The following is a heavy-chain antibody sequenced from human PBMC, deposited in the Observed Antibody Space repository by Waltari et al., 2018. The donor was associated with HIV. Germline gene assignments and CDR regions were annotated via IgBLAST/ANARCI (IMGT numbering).Heavy chain of an antibody. Sequence: EVYLVQAGGGRGKTGDSLRLSCEGSGFDFSQYYMNWVRQTPTKGLELVSSPRRATFELDYGDSVSGRFTISRDNAKSSLFLQMDNLREDDTGTYYCVRDDPGYVPIDYWGQGTLVIVSS. CDR1: GFDFSQYY. CDR2: PRRATFEL. CDR3: VRDDPGYVPIDY. J-gene: IGHJ4*02. V-gene: IGHV3-21*04. D-gene: IGHD3-16*01.